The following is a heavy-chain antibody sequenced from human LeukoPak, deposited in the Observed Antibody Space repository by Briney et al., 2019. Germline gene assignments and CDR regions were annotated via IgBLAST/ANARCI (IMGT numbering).Heavy chain of an antibody. CDR1: GFTFSSYA. D-gene: IGHD6-13*01. V-gene: IGHV3-23*01. CDR2: TSGSGGST. J-gene: IGHJ5*02. Sequence: GGSLRLSCAASGFTFSSYAMSWVRQAPGKGLEWVSATSGSGGSTYYADSVKGRFTISRDNSKSTLYLQMNSLRVEDAAVYYCAKRRYDTSSLDWFDPWGLGTLVTVSS. CDR3: AKRRYDTSSLDWFDP.